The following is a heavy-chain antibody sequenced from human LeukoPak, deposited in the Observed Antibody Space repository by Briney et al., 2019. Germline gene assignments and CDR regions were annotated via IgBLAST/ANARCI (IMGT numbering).Heavy chain of an antibody. J-gene: IGHJ5*02. CDR3: ARDLSSRVGGYYTS. CDR2: IWYDGSNK. V-gene: IGHV3-33*01. CDR1: GFTFSSYG. Sequence: GGSLRLSCAASGFTFSSYGMHWVRQAPGKGLEWVAVIWYDGSNKYYADSVKGRFTISRDNSKNTLYLQMNSLRAEDTAVYYCARDLSSRVGGYYTSWGQGTLVTVSS. D-gene: IGHD3-3*01.